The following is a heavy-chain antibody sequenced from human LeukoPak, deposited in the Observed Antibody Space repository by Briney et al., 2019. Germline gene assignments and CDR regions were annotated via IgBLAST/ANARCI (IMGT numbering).Heavy chain of an antibody. CDR3: ARDNDFFDY. V-gene: IGHV4-4*07. Sequence: PSETLSLTCSVSGGSINTYYWSCIRQPAGKGLEWIGRIHSRGSTHYNPSLKSRVTMSLDTSKNQFSLKLTSVTAADTAVYYCARDNDFFDYWGQGTLVTVSS. J-gene: IGHJ4*02. CDR1: GGSINTYY. CDR2: IHSRGST.